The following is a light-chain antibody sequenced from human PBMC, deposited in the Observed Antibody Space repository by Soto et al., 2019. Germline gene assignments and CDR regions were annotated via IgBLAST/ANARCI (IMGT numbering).Light chain of an antibody. V-gene: IGLV1-44*01. Sequence: QSVLTQPPSASETPGQTVSISCSGSNSNIASNTVNWYQHLPGTAPKLLIYYNNQRPSGVPDRFSGSKSGTSASLAISGLQSEDESDYYCAAWDDKLKSYVFGIGTKLTV. CDR1: NSNIASNT. CDR3: AAWDDKLKSYV. CDR2: YNN. J-gene: IGLJ1*01.